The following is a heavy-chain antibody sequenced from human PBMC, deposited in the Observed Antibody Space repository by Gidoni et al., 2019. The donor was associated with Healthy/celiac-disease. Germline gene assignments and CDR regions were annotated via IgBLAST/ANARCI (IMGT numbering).Heavy chain of an antibody. CDR3: ARRSQRVAEYYFDY. V-gene: IGHV4-39*01. CDR1: GGSISSSSYY. CDR2: IYYSGST. J-gene: IGHJ4*02. D-gene: IGHD3-10*01. Sequence: QLQLQESGPGLVKPSETLSLTCTVSGGSISSSSYYWGWIRQPPGKGLEWIGSIYYSGSTYYNPSLKSRVTISVDTSKNQFSLKLSSVTAADTAVYYCARRSQRVAEYYFDYWGQGTLVTVSS.